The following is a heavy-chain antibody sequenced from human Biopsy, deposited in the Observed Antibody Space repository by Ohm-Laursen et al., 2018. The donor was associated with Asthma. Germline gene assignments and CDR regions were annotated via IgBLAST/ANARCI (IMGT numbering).Heavy chain of an antibody. V-gene: IGHV1-18*01. CDR2: ISVYNGNT. J-gene: IGHJ6*02. CDR3: ARAVDYSHYYGIDV. D-gene: IGHD3-10*01. Sequence: KVSCKTSGYTFNSAGITWVRQAPGPGLEWMGWISVYNGNTKVAQKLQDRVTMITDTSTSTAYMELRSLRSDDTAVYFCARAVDYSHYYGIDVWGQGTTVTVS. CDR1: GYTFNSAG.